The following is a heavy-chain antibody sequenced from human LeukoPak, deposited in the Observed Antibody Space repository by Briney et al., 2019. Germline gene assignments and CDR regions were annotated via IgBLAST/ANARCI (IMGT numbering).Heavy chain of an antibody. V-gene: IGHV3-30-3*01. CDR2: ISYDGSNK. CDR1: GFTFSSYA. J-gene: IGHJ4*02. CDR3: AREGRGGSYESQYYFDY. Sequence: GGSLRLSCAASGFTFSSYAMHWVRQAPGKGLEWVAVISYDGSNKYYADSVKGRFTISRDSSKNTLYLQMNSLRAEDTAVYYCAREGRGGSYESQYYFDYWGPGTLVTASS. D-gene: IGHD1-26*01.